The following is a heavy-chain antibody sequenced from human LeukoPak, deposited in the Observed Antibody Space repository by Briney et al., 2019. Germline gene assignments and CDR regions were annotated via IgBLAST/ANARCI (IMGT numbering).Heavy chain of an antibody. CDR3: ARVVDYYDSSGYPDY. CDR2: ISVGAEYI. D-gene: IGHD3-22*01. Sequence: GGSLRLSCAASGFTFSTYVMNWFRQAPGKGLEWVSTISVGAEYIFYADSVKGRFTISRDDSNNALYLQMHSLRAEDTAVYYCARVVDYYDSSGYPDYWGQGTLVTVSS. J-gene: IGHJ4*02. CDR1: GFTFSTYV. V-gene: IGHV3-23*01.